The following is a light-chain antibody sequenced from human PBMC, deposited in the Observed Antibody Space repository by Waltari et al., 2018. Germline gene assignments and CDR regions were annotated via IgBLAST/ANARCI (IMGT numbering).Light chain of an antibody. V-gene: IGLV2-23*02. CDR2: EVS. CDR1: SSHVGTSTL. Sequence: QSALTQPASVSGSPGQSITVPCTETSSHVGTSTLVSWYQQHPGTAPKLMIYEVSTRPSGVSNRFSGSKSGNTASLTISGLQAEDEADYYCCSYAGIVVFGGGTKLTVL. CDR3: CSYAGIVV. J-gene: IGLJ2*01.